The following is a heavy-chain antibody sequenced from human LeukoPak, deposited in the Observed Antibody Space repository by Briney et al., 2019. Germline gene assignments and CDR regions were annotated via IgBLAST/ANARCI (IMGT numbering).Heavy chain of an antibody. CDR1: GGSISSYY. CDR3: ARDVLQAFDI. J-gene: IGHJ3*02. V-gene: IGHV4-59*01. D-gene: IGHD2-15*01. Sequence: PSETLSLTCTVSGGSISSYYWSWIRQPPGKGLEWIGYIYYSGSTNYNPSLKSRVTISVDTSKNQFPLKLSSVTAADTAVYYCARDVLQAFDIWGQGTMVTVSS. CDR2: IYYSGST.